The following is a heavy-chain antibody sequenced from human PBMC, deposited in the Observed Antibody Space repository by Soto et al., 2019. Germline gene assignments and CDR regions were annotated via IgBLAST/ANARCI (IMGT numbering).Heavy chain of an antibody. CDR3: AREFASSSGSPYYYYYMDV. CDR2: IYSGGST. Sequence: GGSLRLSCAASGFTVSSNYMSWVRQAPGKGLEWVSVIYSGGSTYYADSVKGRFTISRDNSKNTLYLQMNSLRAEDTAVYYCAREFASSSGSPYYYYYMDVWGKGTTVTVSS. D-gene: IGHD6-6*01. CDR1: GFTVSSNY. V-gene: IGHV3-66*01. J-gene: IGHJ6*03.